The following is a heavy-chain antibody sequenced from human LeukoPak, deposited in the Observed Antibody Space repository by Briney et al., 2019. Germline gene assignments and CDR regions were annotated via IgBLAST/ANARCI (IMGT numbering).Heavy chain of an antibody. CDR2: IYYSGST. CDR3: ARPAYYSNYQFDS. CDR1: GGSISSSSYY. J-gene: IGHJ4*02. Sequence: PSETPSLTCSVSGGSISSSSYYWGWIRQPPGKGLEWIGGIYYSGSTYYSPSLKSRVTISVDTSKNQFSLKLSSVTAADTAVYYCARPAYYSNYQFDSWGQGTLVTVSS. D-gene: IGHD4-11*01. V-gene: IGHV4-39*07.